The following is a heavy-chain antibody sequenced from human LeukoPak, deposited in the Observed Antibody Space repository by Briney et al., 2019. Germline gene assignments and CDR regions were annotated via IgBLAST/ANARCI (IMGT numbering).Heavy chain of an antibody. CDR2: VSTSNPHT. J-gene: IGHJ5*02. Sequence: GASLKVSCKTSGYTFTNYGISWVRQAPGQGLEWMGWVSTSNPHTNYAPKFRGRVIMTIDTSTTTDYLEMRSLTSDDSAVDYCARDGFWCDLGNWFDLWGQGTLVTVTS. CDR1: GYTFTNYG. CDR3: ARDGFWCDLGNWFDL. D-gene: IGHD3-3*01. V-gene: IGHV1-18*01.